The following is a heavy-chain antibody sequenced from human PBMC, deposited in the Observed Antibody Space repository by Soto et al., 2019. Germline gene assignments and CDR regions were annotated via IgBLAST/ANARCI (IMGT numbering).Heavy chain of an antibody. CDR3: AISTGLEVTGPEY. D-gene: IGHD2-21*02. J-gene: IGHJ4*02. Sequence: GSLRLACAASGFTFSIDAMSWIRQALGKGLESVSAISCSPESTYYADSVKGRFSISRDNSKNTLFLQMNSLKADDTAVFYCAISTGLEVTGPEYWARGTVVTVSS. CDR1: GFTFSIDA. CDR2: ISCSPEST. V-gene: IGHV3-23*01.